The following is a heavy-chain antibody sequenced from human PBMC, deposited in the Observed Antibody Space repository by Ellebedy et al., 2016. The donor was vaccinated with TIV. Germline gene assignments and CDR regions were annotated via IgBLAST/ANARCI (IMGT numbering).Heavy chain of an antibody. J-gene: IGHJ4*02. V-gene: IGHV3-53*01. CDR1: GFTFSDYY. Sequence: GGSLRLSCAASGFTFSDYYMNWVRQAPGKGLEWVSVIYSGGGTYYADSVKGRFTLSRDNSKNTLYLQMNSLRAEDTAMYYCARPDLDYWGQGTLVSVSS. CDR2: IYSGGGT. CDR3: ARPDLDY.